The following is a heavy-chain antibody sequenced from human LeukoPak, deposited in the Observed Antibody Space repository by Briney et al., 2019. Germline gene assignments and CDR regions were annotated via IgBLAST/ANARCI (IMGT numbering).Heavy chain of an antibody. D-gene: IGHD6-6*01. Sequence: GGSLRLSCAASEFTFSSHWIHWVRQVPGKGLVYIAYIDNDGTNTNYADFVKGRFTISRDNAKNTLYLQMNSLSVEDTAVYYCVRDRPHNCFDPWGQGTLVTVSS. J-gene: IGHJ5*02. CDR1: EFTFSSHW. CDR2: IDNDGTNT. V-gene: IGHV3-74*01. CDR3: VRDRPHNCFDP.